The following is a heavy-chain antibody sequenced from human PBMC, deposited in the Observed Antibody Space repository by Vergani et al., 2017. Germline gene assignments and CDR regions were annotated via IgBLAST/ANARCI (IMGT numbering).Heavy chain of an antibody. D-gene: IGHD6-19*01. V-gene: IGHV1-69*01. CDR3: ARSGSSGWFEGYFDL. Sequence: QVQLVQSGAEVKKPGSSVKVSCKASGGTFSSYAISWVRQAPGQGLEWMGRLIPLFGTPKYAQKVKGRVTITADESTSTVYMELSSLRSDDTAVYYCARSGSSGWFEGYFDLWGRGTLVTVSS. J-gene: IGHJ2*01. CDR2: LIPLFGTP. CDR1: GGTFSSYA.